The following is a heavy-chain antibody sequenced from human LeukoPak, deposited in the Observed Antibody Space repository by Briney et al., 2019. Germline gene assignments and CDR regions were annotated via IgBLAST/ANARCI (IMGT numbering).Heavy chain of an antibody. D-gene: IGHD1-26*01. CDR1: GYTFSGYY. CDR2: INPISDDT. J-gene: IGHJ4*02. V-gene: IGHV1-2*02. CDR3: ARDSGGRSADC. Sequence: GTSVTVSCKASGYTFSGYYMNWVRQAPGQGLEWMGWINPISDDTNYAQKFQGRVTMTRDTSGSTTFMELSRLTPDDTAVYYCARDSGGRSADCWGQGTLVTVAS.